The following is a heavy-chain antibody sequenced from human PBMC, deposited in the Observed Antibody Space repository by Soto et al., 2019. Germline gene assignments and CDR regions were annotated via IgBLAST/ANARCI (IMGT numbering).Heavy chain of an antibody. CDR2: IDWDDDK. CDR3: ARLRAGYGDFGAFAI. V-gene: IGHV2-70*04. Sequence: SGPTLVNPTQTLTLTCTFSGFSLSTRGMRVSWIRQPPGKALEWLARIDWDDDKFYSTSLKTRLTISKDTSKNQVVLTMTNMDPVDTATYYCARLRAGYGDFGAFAIWGQGTMVTVSS. CDR1: GFSLSTRGMR. D-gene: IGHD4-17*01. J-gene: IGHJ3*02.